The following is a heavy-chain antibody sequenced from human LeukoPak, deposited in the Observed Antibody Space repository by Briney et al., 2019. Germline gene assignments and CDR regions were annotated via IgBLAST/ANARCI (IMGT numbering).Heavy chain of an antibody. J-gene: IGHJ4*02. D-gene: IGHD5-24*01. V-gene: IGHV3-9*01. CDR3: AKSPAVEMATIFDY. CDR2: ISWNSGSI. CDR1: GFTFDDYA. Sequence: GGSLRLSCAASGFTFDDYAMHWVRQAPGKGLEWVSGISWNSGSIGYADSVKGRFTISRDNAKNSLYLQMNSLRAEDTALYYCAKSPAVEMATIFDYWGQGTLVTVSS.